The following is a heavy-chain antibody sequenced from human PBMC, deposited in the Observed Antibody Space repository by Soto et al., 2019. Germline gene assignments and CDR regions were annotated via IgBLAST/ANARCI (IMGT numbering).Heavy chain of an antibody. CDR3: ARGIKYGAYSRWFDP. CDR1: GYTFTSYE. Sequence: ASVKVSCKASGYTFTSYEINWVRQATGQGLEYLGWMNPNSGKTAYVQKFQGRVTTTWDTSITTAYMELSSLRSEDTAVYFCARGIKYGAYSRWFDPWGQGTLVTVSS. CDR2: MNPNSGKT. V-gene: IGHV1-8*01. J-gene: IGHJ5*02. D-gene: IGHD4-17*01.